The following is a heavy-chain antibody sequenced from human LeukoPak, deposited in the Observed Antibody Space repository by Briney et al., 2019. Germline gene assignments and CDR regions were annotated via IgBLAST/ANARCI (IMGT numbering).Heavy chain of an antibody. CDR1: GGSFSGYY. J-gene: IGHJ5*02. D-gene: IGHD2-2*01. CDR3: ARGPSNADIVVVPAAIGWFDP. CDR2: INHSGST. Sequence: SETLSLTCAVNGGSFSGYYWSWIRQPRGKGVEWIGEINHSGSTNYNPSLKSRVTISVDKSKNQFSLKLSSVTAADTAVYYCARGPSNADIVVVPAAIGWFDPWGQGTLVTVSS. V-gene: IGHV4-34*01.